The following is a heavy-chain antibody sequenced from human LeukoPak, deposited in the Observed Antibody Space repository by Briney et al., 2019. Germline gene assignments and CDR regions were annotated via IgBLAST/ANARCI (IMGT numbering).Heavy chain of an antibody. Sequence: SETLSLTCAVYGGSFSGYYWSWIRQPPGKRLEWIGSIYYSGSTYYNPSLKSRVTISVDTSKNQFSLKLSSVTAADTAVYYCARHQLELIDYWGQGTLVSVSS. D-gene: IGHD1-7*01. CDR2: IYYSGST. CDR1: GGSFSGYY. J-gene: IGHJ4*02. V-gene: IGHV4-34*01. CDR3: ARHQLELIDY.